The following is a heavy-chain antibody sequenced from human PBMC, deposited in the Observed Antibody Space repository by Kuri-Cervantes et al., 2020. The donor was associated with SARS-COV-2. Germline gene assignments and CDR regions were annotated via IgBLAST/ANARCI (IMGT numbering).Heavy chain of an antibody. CDR2: LSGSGGST. CDR3: AKHYCSSTSCSYYFDY. CDR1: GFTFSSYA. Sequence: GGSLRLSCAASGFTFSSYAMSWVRQAPGKGLEWVSALSGSGGSTYYADSVKGRFTISRDNSKSTLYLQMNSLRAEDTAVYYCAKHYCSSTSCSYYFDYWGQGTLVTVSS. J-gene: IGHJ4*02. V-gene: IGHV3-23*01. D-gene: IGHD2-2*01.